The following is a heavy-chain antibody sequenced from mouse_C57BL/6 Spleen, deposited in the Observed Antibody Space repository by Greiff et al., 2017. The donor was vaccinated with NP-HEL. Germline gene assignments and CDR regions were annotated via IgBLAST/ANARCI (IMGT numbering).Heavy chain of an antibody. D-gene: IGHD1-1*01. J-gene: IGHJ3*01. CDR1: GFTFTDYY. CDR3: ARGDYYGSSPFAY. V-gene: IGHV7-3*01. CDR2: IRNKANGYTT. Sequence: DVMLVESGGGLVQPGGSLSLSCAASGFTFTDYYMSWVRQPPGKALEWLGFIRNKANGYTTEYSASVKGRFTISRYNSQSILYLQMNALRAEDSATYYCARGDYYGSSPFAYWGQGTLVTVSA.